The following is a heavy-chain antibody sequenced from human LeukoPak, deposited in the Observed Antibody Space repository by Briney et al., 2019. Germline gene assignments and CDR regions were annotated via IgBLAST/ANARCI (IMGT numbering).Heavy chain of an antibody. CDR2: IYYSGSI. Sequence: IPSDTLSLTCAVSGYSISSSNYWAWIRQPPGKGLEWIGHIYYSGSIYYNPSLKSRVTMSVDTSKNQFSLKLSSVTAADTAVYYCTTLTFNRYFDLWGRGTLVTVSS. J-gene: IGHJ2*01. D-gene: IGHD1-1*01. V-gene: IGHV4-28*05. CDR3: TTLTFNRYFDL. CDR1: GYSISSSNY.